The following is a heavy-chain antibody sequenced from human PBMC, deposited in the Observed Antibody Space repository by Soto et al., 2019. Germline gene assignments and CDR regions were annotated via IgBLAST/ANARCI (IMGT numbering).Heavy chain of an antibody. V-gene: IGHV4-39*07. CDR3: ARGNYGGNSVSDY. CDR2: IYYSGST. J-gene: IGHJ4*02. Sequence: SETLCLTCTVAGGSISSSSYYWGWIRQPPGKGLEWIGSIYYSGSTNYNPSLKSRVTISVDTSKNQFSLKLSSVTAADTAVYFCARGNYGGNSVSDYWGQGTLVTVSS. CDR1: GGSISSSSYY. D-gene: IGHD4-17*01.